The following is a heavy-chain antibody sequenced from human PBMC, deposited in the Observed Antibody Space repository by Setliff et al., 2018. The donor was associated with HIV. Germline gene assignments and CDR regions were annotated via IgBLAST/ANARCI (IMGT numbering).Heavy chain of an antibody. CDR3: ARDRRITIFGVVSVVPSKRTKTRSAFDY. Sequence: ASVKVSCKVSGYTHTELSIHWVRQAPGKGLEWMGGFDPEDVETVYAQKFQGRVTITTDESTSTAYMELRSLRSDDTAVYYCARDRRITIFGVVSVVPSKRTKTRSAFDYWGQGTLVTVSS. CDR1: GYTHTELS. D-gene: IGHD3-3*01. CDR2: FDPEDVET. J-gene: IGHJ4*02. V-gene: IGHV1-24*01.